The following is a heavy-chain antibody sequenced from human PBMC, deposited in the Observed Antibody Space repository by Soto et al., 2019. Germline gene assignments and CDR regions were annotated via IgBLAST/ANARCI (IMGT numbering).Heavy chain of an antibody. V-gene: IGHV3-74*01. CDR2: LDSDGSST. J-gene: IGHJ4*02. CDR1: GFTFSSYW. CDR3: ARGHGGAGTFRSLDY. Sequence: EVQLVESGGGLVLPGGSLRLSCAASGFTFSSYWMHWVRQAPGKGLVWVSRLDSDGSSTNYADSVRDRFTISRDNAKNTLYLQMSSLRAEDTAVYYCARGHGGAGTFRSLDYWGQGTLVTVSS. D-gene: IGHD6-13*01.